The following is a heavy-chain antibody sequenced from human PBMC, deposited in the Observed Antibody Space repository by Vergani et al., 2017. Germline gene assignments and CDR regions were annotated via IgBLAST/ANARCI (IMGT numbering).Heavy chain of an antibody. CDR3: ASDSGYAYDY. CDR1: GGSFSGYY. J-gene: IGHJ4*02. D-gene: IGHD5-12*01. CDR2: INHSGST. V-gene: IGHV4-34*01. Sequence: QVQLQQWGAGLLKPSETLSLTCAVYGGSFSGYYWSWIRQPPGKGLEWIGEINHSGSTNYNPSLKSRVTISVDTSKNQFSLQLSSVTAADTAVYYCASDSGYAYDYWGQGTLVTVSS.